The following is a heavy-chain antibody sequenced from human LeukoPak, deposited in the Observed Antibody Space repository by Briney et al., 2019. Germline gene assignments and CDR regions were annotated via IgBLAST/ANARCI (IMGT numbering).Heavy chain of an antibody. CDR1: GYSITSDCY. CDR2: IYYSGST. CDR3: ARDTSLAGIEAESVV. V-gene: IGHV4-61*01. Sequence: SETLSLTCAVSGYSITSDCYSGWIRHPPVKGLEWIGYIYYSGSTNYNPSLKSRVTISVDTSKNQFSLKLSSVTAADTAVYYCARDTSLAGIEAESVVWGQGTLVTVSS. D-gene: IGHD6-13*01. J-gene: IGHJ4*02.